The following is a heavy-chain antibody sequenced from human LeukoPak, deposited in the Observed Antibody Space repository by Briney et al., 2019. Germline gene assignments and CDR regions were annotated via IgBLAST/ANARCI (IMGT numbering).Heavy chain of an antibody. CDR2: IYSGGGT. D-gene: IGHD3-10*01. CDR1: GFIVSSRH. Sequence: GGSLRLSCAASGFIVSSRHMSWVRQAPGKGLEWVSVIYSGGGTNYADSVKGRFTISRDNSKNTLYLQLNSLRAEDTAVYYCARVVRGVIHWFDPWGQGTLVTVSS. J-gene: IGHJ5*02. CDR3: ARVVRGVIHWFDP. V-gene: IGHV3-66*01.